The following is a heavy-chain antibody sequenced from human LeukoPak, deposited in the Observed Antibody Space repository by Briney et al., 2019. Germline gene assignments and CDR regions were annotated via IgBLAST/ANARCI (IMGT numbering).Heavy chain of an antibody. Sequence: PSETLSLTCVVSGHSINRGYYWGWMRPPPAQGLEWIGSSSQSGSTSYTASLKSRVTMSEDTSKNRFSLKLKSVTATDTAVYYCVRMDDYWGQGTLVTVSS. J-gene: IGHJ4*02. CDR2: SSQSGST. CDR1: GHSINRGYY. CDR3: VRMDDY. V-gene: IGHV4-38-2*01.